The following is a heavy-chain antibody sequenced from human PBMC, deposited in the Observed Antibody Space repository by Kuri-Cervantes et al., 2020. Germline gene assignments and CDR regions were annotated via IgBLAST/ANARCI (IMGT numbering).Heavy chain of an antibody. J-gene: IGHJ4*02. CDR3: AKGVLVVRAVAAPLGDYFDY. CDR2: ISYDGSNK. V-gene: IGHV3-30*18. D-gene: IGHD6-19*01. CDR1: GFTFSSFG. Sequence: GESLKISCAASGFTFSSFGMHWVRQAPGKGLQWVAVISYDGSNKYYADSVKGRFTISRDNSKNTLYLQMNSLRAEDTAVYYCAKGVLVVRAVAAPLGDYFDYWGRGTLVTVSS.